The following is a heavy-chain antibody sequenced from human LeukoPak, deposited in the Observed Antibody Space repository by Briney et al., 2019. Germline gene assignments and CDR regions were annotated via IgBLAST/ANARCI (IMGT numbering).Heavy chain of an antibody. D-gene: IGHD1-26*01. CDR2: INSDGSST. CDR3: SRTGSGRGFDY. J-gene: IGHJ4*02. Sequence: GGSLRLSCAASGFTFSSYWMHWVRQAPGKGLVWASNINSDGSSTNYTDSVKGRFTISRDNAKNTLYLQMDSLRAEDTAVYYCSRTGSGRGFDYWGQGTLVTVSS. CDR1: GFTFSSYW. V-gene: IGHV3-74*01.